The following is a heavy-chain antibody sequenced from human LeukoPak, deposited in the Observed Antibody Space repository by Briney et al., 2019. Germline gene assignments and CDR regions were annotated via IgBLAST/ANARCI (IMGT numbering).Heavy chain of an antibody. CDR1: GYSFTSYW. CDR3: ARHGDYDYVWGSYRREGAFDI. D-gene: IGHD3-16*02. V-gene: IGHV5-51*01. Sequence: GESLKISCKGSGYSFTSYWFGWVRQMPGKGVEWMGIIYPGDSYTRYSPSFQGQVTISADKSISTAYLQWSSLKASDTAMYYCARHGDYDYVWGSYRREGAFDIWGQGTMVTVSS. CDR2: IYPGDSYT. J-gene: IGHJ3*02.